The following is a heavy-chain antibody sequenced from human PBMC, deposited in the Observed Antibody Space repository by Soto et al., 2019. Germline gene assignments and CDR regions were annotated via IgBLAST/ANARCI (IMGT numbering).Heavy chain of an antibody. V-gene: IGHV1-46*01. CDR1: GYSFTNFH. D-gene: IGHD6-6*01. Sequence: ASVKVSCKASGYSFTNFHIHWVRQAPGQGLEWMGMIDPSGGITRDAQKLQGRITMTRDASTSTAYMELRSLTSEDTAVYYCARGFLTARPKYYYYYYGMDVWGQGTTVTVSS. CDR3: ARGFLTARPKYYYYYYGMDV. J-gene: IGHJ6*02. CDR2: IDPSGGIT.